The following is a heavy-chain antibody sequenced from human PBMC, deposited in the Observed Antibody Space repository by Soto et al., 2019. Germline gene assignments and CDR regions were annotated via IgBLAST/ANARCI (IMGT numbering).Heavy chain of an antibody. D-gene: IGHD1-26*01. CDR1: GYSFTSYW. Sequence: GESLKISCKGSGYSFTSYWIGWVRQMPGKGLEWMGIIYPGDSDTRYSPSFQGQVTISADKSISTAYLQWSSLKASDTAMYYCARHSYPEKYYYYYMDVWGKGTTVTVSS. CDR2: IYPGDSDT. V-gene: IGHV5-51*01. J-gene: IGHJ6*03. CDR3: ARHSYPEKYYYYYMDV.